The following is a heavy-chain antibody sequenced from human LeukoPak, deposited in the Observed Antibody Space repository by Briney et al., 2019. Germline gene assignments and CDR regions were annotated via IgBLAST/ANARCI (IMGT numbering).Heavy chain of an antibody. CDR2: INGDGGDK. Sequence: GGSLRLSCAASDFTLSPYWMTWARQAPGRGLEWVANINGDGGDKYYGDSVKGRFSISRDNAENSLFLQMNNLRVEDSAVYYCAGGGSGSSKYWVFWGQGTLVTVSS. CDR1: DFTLSPYW. CDR3: AGGGSGSSKYWVF. V-gene: IGHV3-7*01. J-gene: IGHJ4*02. D-gene: IGHD2-8*02.